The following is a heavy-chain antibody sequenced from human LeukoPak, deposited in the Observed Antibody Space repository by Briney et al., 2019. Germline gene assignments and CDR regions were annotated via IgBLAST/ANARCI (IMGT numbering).Heavy chain of an antibody. CDR2: ISSSSSYI. CDR1: GFTFISYS. Sequence: KPGGSLRLSCAASGFTFISYSMNWVRQAPGKGLEWVSSISSSSSYIYYADSVKGRFTISRNNAKNSLYLQMNSLRAEDTAVYYCARGVRYYDSSGYYDYWGQGTLVTVSS. V-gene: IGHV3-21*01. CDR3: ARGVRYYDSSGYYDY. J-gene: IGHJ4*02. D-gene: IGHD3-22*01.